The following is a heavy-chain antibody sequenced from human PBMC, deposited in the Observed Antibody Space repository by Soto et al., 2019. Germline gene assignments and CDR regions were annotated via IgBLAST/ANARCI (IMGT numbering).Heavy chain of an antibody. CDR1: GFTFSSYS. J-gene: IGHJ3*02. D-gene: IGHD3-10*01. CDR2: ISSSSYI. V-gene: IGHV3-21*01. CDR3: ARDLRITMVRGVIMADAFDI. Sequence: LRLSCAASGFTFSSYSMNWVRQAPGKGLEWVSSISSSSYIYYADSVKGRFTISRDNAKNSLYLQMNSLRAEDTAVYYCARDLRITMVRGVIMADAFDIWGQGTMVTVSS.